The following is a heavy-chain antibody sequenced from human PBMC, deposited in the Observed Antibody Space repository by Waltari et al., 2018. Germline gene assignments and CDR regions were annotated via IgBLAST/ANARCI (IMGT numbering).Heavy chain of an antibody. V-gene: IGHV4-59*11. J-gene: IGHJ6*02. Sequence: QVQLQESGPGLVKPSETLSLTCTVSGGSISSHYWSWIRQPPGKGLEWIGYIYYSGSTTYNPSLTSRVTISVDTSKNQFSLKLSSVTAADTAVYYCARGDEAYYYYGMDVWGQGTTVTVSS. CDR1: GGSISSHY. CDR3: ARGDEAYYYYGMDV. CDR2: IYYSGST.